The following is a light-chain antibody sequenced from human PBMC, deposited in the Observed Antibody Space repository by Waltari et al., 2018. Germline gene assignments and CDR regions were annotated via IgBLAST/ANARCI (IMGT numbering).Light chain of an antibody. CDR3: HQYGGLPPYT. V-gene: IGKV3-20*01. Sequence: EIVLTQSPGTLSLSPGERATLSCRASQSVSSSYLAWYQQKPGQAPRLLSYGASSRATGIPDRFSGSGSGTDFTLTISRLEPEDFAVYYCHQYGGLPPYTFGQGTKLEIK. CDR1: QSVSSSY. J-gene: IGKJ2*01. CDR2: GAS.